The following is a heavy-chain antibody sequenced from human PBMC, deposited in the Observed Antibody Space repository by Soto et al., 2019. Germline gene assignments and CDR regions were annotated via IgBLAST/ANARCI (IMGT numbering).Heavy chain of an antibody. CDR1: GGSISSYY. CDR2: IYYSGST. D-gene: IGHD5-12*01. J-gene: IGHJ4*02. V-gene: IGHV4-59*01. CDR3: ARGGLRWLQFPLDY. Sequence: SETLSLTCTVSGGSISSYYWSWIRQPPGKGLEWIGYIYYSGSTNYNPSLKSRVTISVDTSKNQFSLRLSSVTAADTAVYYCARGGLRWLQFPLDYWGQGTLVTVSS.